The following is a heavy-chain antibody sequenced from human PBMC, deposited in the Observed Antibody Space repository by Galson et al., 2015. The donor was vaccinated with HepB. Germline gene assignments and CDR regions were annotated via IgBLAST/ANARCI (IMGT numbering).Heavy chain of an antibody. V-gene: IGHV3-15*07. CDR1: GFTFSNAW. CDR2: IKSKTDGGSA. J-gene: IGHJ4*02. D-gene: IGHD3-10*01. Sequence: SLRLSCAASGFTFSNAWMNWVRQAPGKGLEWVGRIKSKTDGGSADYAAPVKGRFTISRDDSRNTLYLQMNTLKSEDTAVYYCSTVSIYQGSGSTWGQGTLVTVSS. CDR3: STVSIYQGSGST.